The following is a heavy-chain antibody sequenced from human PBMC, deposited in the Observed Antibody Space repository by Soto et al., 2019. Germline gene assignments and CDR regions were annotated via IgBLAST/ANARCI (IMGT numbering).Heavy chain of an antibody. V-gene: IGHV4-61*08. CDR3: ARGMDNNKVGW. CDR2: ICCSGST. Sequence: QVQLQESGPGLVKPSETLSLTCTVSGDSVSRGDSYWSWIRQPPGKGLEWIGYICCSGSTEYNPSLGSRVILSVDTSKKQLSLKLSTVTAADTAVYFCARGMDNNKVGWWGQGTLVTVSS. J-gene: IGHJ4*02. D-gene: IGHD1-1*01. CDR1: GDSVSRGDSY.